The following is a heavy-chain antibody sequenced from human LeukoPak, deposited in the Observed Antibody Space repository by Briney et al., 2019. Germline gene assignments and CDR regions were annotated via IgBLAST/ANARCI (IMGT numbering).Heavy chain of an antibody. CDR3: AKDLYGSGSYYLVYYYGMDI. CDR1: GFTFSSYA. D-gene: IGHD3-10*01. Sequence: GGSLRLSCAASGFTFSSYAMSWVRQAPGKGLEWVSAISGSGGSTYYADSVKGRFTISRDNSKNTLYLQMNSLRAEDTAVYYCAKDLYGSGSYYLVYYYGMDIWGQGTTVTVSS. J-gene: IGHJ6*02. V-gene: IGHV3-23*01. CDR2: ISGSGGST.